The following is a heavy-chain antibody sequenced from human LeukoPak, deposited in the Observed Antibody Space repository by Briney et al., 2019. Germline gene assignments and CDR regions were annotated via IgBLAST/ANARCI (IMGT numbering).Heavy chain of an antibody. D-gene: IGHD3-22*01. Sequence: GGSLRLSCAASGFTFSNYWMHWVRQAPGKGLVWVSRIYRDGTGTVYAGSVKGRFTISRDNAKNTLYLQMNSLRVEDTAVYYCARDGRYFDSSGYYLYDWGQGTLVTVSS. CDR1: GFTFSNYW. J-gene: IGHJ4*02. CDR3: ARDGRYFDSSGYYLYD. V-gene: IGHV3-74*01. CDR2: IYRDGTGT.